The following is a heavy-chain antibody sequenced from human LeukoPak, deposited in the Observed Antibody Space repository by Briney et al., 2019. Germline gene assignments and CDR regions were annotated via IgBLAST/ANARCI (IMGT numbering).Heavy chain of an antibody. CDR2: IWYDGSNK. V-gene: IGHV3-33*01. Sequence: GTSLRLSCAGSGFTFSHYGMHWVRQGPGKGLEWVAVIWYDGSNKCYADSVKGRFTISRDNSKNTLYLQMNSLRAEDTAVYYCARDLHSSSWYLPYYYGMDVWGRGTTVTVSS. J-gene: IGHJ6*02. D-gene: IGHD6-13*01. CDR3: ARDLHSSSWYLPYYYGMDV. CDR1: GFTFSHYG.